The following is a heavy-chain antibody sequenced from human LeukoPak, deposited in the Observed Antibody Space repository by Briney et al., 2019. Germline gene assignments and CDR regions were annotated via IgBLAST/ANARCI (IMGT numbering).Heavy chain of an antibody. V-gene: IGHV1-2*02. CDR2: INPDSGGT. CDR1: GYTFTGYY. D-gene: IGHD6-13*01. Sequence: ASVKVSCKASGYTFTGYYMHWVRQAPGQGLEWMGWINPDSGGTNYAQKFQGRVTMTRDTSISTAYMELSRLRSDDTAVYYCARDRMGYIAAGSENWFDPWGQGTLVTVSS. J-gene: IGHJ5*02. CDR3: ARDRMGYIAAGSENWFDP.